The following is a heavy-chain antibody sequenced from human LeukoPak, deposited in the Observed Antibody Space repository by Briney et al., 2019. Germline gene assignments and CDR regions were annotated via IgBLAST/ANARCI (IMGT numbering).Heavy chain of an antibody. CDR3: ARGTYYYDNSGSNWFDP. CDR1: GDSISSNSYY. V-gene: IGHV4-61*02. CDR2: IYSSGST. Sequence: PSETLSLTCTVSGDSISSNSYYWSWIRQTAGKGLEWIGRIYSSGSTNYNPSLKSRVTMSVDTSKNQFSLKLSSVTAADTAVYYCARGTYYYDNSGSNWFDPWGQGTLVTASS. J-gene: IGHJ5*02. D-gene: IGHD3-22*01.